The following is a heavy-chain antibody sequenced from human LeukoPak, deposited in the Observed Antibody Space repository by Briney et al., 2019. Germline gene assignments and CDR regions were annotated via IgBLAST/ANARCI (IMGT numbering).Heavy chain of an antibody. Sequence: GGSLRLSCAASGFTFSSYWMHWVRQAPGKGRVWVSRTNSDGSSTIYADSVKGRFTISRDNAKNTLYLQMNGLRAEDTAVYYCATGQGHGMDVWGQGTTVTVSS. V-gene: IGHV3-74*01. CDR3: ATGQGHGMDV. J-gene: IGHJ6*02. CDR2: TNSDGSST. CDR1: GFTFSSYW. D-gene: IGHD1-14*01.